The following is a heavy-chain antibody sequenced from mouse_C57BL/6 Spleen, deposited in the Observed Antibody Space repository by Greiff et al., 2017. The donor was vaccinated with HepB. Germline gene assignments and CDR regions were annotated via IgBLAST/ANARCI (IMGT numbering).Heavy chain of an antibody. Sequence: EVKVVESEGGLVQPGSSMKLSCTASGFTFSDYYMAWVRQVPEKGLEWVANINYDGSSTYYLDSLKSRFIISRDNAKNILYLQMSSLKSEDTATYYCARSLTPRGSYAMDYWGQGTSVTVSS. D-gene: IGHD4-1*01. CDR1: GFTFSDYY. CDR2: INYDGSST. V-gene: IGHV5-16*01. CDR3: ARSLTPRGSYAMDY. J-gene: IGHJ4*01.